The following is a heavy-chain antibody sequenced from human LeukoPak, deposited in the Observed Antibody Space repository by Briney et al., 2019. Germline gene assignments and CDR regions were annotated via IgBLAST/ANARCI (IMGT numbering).Heavy chain of an antibody. V-gene: IGHV3-7*01. CDR3: AWYGVTHGLDV. Sequence: GGSLRLSCAASGFSLSNYWMSWVRQAPGKGLEWVANISQDGSDKYYVGSVMGRFTISKDNAKNSVYLQMNSLRPEDTAIYYCAWYGVTHGLDVWGQGTTVTVSS. CDR1: GFSLSNYW. D-gene: IGHD3-10*01. J-gene: IGHJ6*02. CDR2: ISQDGSDK.